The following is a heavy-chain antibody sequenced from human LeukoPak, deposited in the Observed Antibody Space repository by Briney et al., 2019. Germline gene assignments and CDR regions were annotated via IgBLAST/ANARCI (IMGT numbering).Heavy chain of an antibody. CDR3: ARDTGSNYDFWNGYSN. J-gene: IGHJ4*02. Sequence: GGSLRLSCAASGFTFSSYWMSWVRQAPGKGLEWVANIKQDGSEKYYVDSVEGRFTISRDNAKNSLYLQMNSLRAEDTAVYYCARDTGSNYDFWNGYSNWGQGTLVTVSS. D-gene: IGHD3-3*01. CDR2: IKQDGSEK. V-gene: IGHV3-7*01. CDR1: GFTFSSYW.